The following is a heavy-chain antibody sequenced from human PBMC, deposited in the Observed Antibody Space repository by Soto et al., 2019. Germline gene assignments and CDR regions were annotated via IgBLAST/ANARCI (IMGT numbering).Heavy chain of an antibody. CDR2: IMPVFGTA. Sequence: QVQLVQSGAAVQKPGSSVRVSCKVSGGSFRNYGITWVRQSPGQGLEWMGGIMPVFGTAVYAQKFQGRVKISADELTTTASLELRSLSSDDTAVYFCARARDYDLLTAREYALDVWGQGTTVTV. D-gene: IGHD3-9*01. J-gene: IGHJ6*02. CDR1: GGSFRNYG. V-gene: IGHV1-69*01. CDR3: ARARDYDLLTAREYALDV.